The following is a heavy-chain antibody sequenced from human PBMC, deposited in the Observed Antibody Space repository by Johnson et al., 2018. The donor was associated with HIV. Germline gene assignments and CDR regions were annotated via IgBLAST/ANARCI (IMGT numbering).Heavy chain of an antibody. Sequence: VQLVESGGGLVQPGGSLRLSCAASGFTVSSNYMSWVRQAPGKGLEWVPVIFGGGTTYYADSVKGRFPISRDNSKNTLYLQMNSLRAEDTAVYYCARAGRDGYTCDAFDIWGQGTMVTVSS. V-gene: IGHV3-66*01. J-gene: IGHJ3*02. CDR3: ARAGRDGYTCDAFDI. CDR2: IFGGGTT. CDR1: GFTVSSNY. D-gene: IGHD5-24*01.